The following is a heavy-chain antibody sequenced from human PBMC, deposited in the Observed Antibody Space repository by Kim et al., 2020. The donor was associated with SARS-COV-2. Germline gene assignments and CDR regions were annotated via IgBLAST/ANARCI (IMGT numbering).Heavy chain of an antibody. D-gene: IGHD3-10*02. J-gene: IGHJ3*02. CDR3: ARPVRGARHDAFDI. Sequence: PSLKSRVTISLDTPNNHFSLKLTSVTAADTAVYYCARPVRGARHDAFDIWGQGTVVTVSS. V-gene: IGHV4-39*02.